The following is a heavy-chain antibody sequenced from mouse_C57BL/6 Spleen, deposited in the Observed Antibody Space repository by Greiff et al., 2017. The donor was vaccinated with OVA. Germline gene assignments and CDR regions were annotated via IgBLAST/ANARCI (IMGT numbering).Heavy chain of an antibody. J-gene: IGHJ3*01. CDR3: ARSEYDYDEFAY. V-gene: IGHV1-64*01. D-gene: IGHD2-4*01. CDR1: GYTFTSYW. CDR2: IHPNSGST. Sequence: QVQLQQPGAELVKPGASVKLSCKASGYTFTSYWMHWVKQRPGQGLEWIGMIHPNSGSTNYNEKFKSKATLTVDKSSSTAYMQLSSLTSEDSAVYYCARSEYDYDEFAYWGQGTLVTVSA.